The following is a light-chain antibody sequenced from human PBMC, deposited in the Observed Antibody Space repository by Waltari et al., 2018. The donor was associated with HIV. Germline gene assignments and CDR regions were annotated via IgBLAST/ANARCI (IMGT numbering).Light chain of an antibody. J-gene: IGLJ2*01. CDR1: SSNIGSNT. Sequence: QSVLTQPPSASETPGQRVTISCSGSSSNIGSNTVSWYRQLPGAAPKLLIYSTTQRPPGFPYRLSGSNSGTSASLSISGLQSDDEAHYYCASWDDSLNGRLVFGGGTKLTVL. CDR2: STT. V-gene: IGLV1-44*01. CDR3: ASWDDSLNGRLV.